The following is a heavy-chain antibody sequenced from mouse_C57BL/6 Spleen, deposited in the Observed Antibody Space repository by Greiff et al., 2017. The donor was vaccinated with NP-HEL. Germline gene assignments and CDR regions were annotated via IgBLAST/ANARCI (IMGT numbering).Heavy chain of an antibody. CDR2: IYPGDGDT. J-gene: IGHJ1*03. V-gene: IGHV1-82*01. CDR3: ARSQLGAWYFDV. Sequence: VKLQESGPELVKPGASVKISCKASGYAFSSSWMNWVKQRPGKGLEWIGRIYPGDGDTNSNGKFKGKATLTADKSSSTAYMQLSSLTSEDSAVYFCARSQLGAWYFDVWGTGTTVTVSS. CDR1: GYAFSSSW. D-gene: IGHD4-1*02.